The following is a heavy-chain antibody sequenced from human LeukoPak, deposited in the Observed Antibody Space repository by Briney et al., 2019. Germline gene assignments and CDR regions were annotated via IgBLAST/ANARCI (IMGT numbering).Heavy chain of an antibody. V-gene: IGHV4-31*03. Sequence: PSQTLSLTCTVSGGSISSGGYYWSWIRQHPGKGLEWIGYIYYSGSTYYNPSLKSRVTISVDTSKNQFSLKLSSVTAADTAVCYCARVRDCSGGSCYSDYFDYWGQGTLVTVSS. CDR2: IYYSGST. D-gene: IGHD2-15*01. CDR1: GGSISSGGYY. CDR3: ARVRDCSGGSCYSDYFDY. J-gene: IGHJ4*02.